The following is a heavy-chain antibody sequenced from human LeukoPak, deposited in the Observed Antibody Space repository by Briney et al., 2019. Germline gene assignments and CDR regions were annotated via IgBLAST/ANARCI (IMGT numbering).Heavy chain of an antibody. CDR2: ISGSGGST. CDR3: AKAGDGYCSSTSCYKGGFDY. D-gene: IGHD2-2*02. Sequence: GGSLRLSCVASGFTFDSYGMLWVRQAPGKGLEWVSAISGSGGSTYYADSVKGRFTISRDNAKNSLYLQMNSLRAEDTAVYYCAKAGDGYCSSTSCYKGGFDYWGQGTLVTVSS. CDR1: GFTFDSYG. V-gene: IGHV3-23*01. J-gene: IGHJ4*02.